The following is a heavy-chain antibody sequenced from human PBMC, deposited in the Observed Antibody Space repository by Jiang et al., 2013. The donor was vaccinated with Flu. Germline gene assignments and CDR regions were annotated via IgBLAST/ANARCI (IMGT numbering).Heavy chain of an antibody. CDR3: ARRYYAPGTGEPGGYFDL. Sequence: WIRQPPGKRPEWIGYIYSTSSVDTLYNPSLKGRVSISADPSKSEFYLSLTSVTAADTAVYFCARRYYAPGTGEPGGYFDLWGRGSLVTVSS. V-gene: IGHV4-59*08. D-gene: IGHD3-16*01. J-gene: IGHJ2*01. CDR2: IYSTSSVDT.